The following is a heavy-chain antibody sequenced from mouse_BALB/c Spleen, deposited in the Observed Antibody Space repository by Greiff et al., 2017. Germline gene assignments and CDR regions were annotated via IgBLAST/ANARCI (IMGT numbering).Heavy chain of an antibody. J-gene: IGHJ4*01. Sequence: VKLQESGPGLVQPSQSLSITCTVSGFSLTSYGVHWVRQSPGKGLEWLGVIWSGGSTDYNAAFISRLSISKDNSKSQVFFKMNSLQANDTAIYYCARFFITTAKGYAMDYWGQGTSVTVSS. CDR1: GFSLTSYG. CDR3: ARFFITTAKGYAMDY. D-gene: IGHD1-2*01. V-gene: IGHV2-2*02. CDR2: IWSGGST.